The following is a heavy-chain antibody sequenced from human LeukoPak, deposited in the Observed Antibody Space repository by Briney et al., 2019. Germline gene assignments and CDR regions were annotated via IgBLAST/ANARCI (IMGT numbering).Heavy chain of an antibody. CDR2: MSSSSSSI. J-gene: IGHJ4*02. Sequence: PGGSLRLSCAASGFTFSSYSMNWVRQAPGKGLEWVSYMSSSSSSIYYADSVKGRFTISRDNSKNSLYLQMNSLRAEDTALYYCAKDREMATKPGGYYFDYWGQGTLVTVSS. CDR1: GFTFSSYS. D-gene: IGHD5-24*01. CDR3: AKDREMATKPGGYYFDY. V-gene: IGHV3-48*04.